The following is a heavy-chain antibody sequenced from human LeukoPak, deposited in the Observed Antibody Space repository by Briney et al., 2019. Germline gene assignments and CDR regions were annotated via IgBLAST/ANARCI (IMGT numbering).Heavy chain of an antibody. Sequence: GGSLRLSCAASGFTFSSYAMSWVRQAPGKGLEWVSAISGSGGSTYYADSVKGRFTISRDNSKNTLYLQMNSLKTEDTAVYYCTTLISSSWDNWLDPWGQGTLVTVSS. CDR3: TTLISSSWDNWLDP. V-gene: IGHV3-23*01. CDR1: GFTFSSYA. J-gene: IGHJ5*02. CDR2: ISGSGGST. D-gene: IGHD6-13*01.